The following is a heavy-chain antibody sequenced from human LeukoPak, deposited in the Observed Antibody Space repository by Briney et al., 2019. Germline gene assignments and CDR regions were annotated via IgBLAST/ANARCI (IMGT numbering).Heavy chain of an antibody. Sequence: ASVKVSCKASGYTFTAYYIHWVRQAPGQGLEWMGWINPNSGDTNYAQKLQGRVTMTTDTSTSTAYMELRSLRSDDTAVYYCARASGYCTNGVCYVLDYWGQGTLVTVSS. CDR3: ARASGYCTNGVCYVLDY. CDR2: INPNSGDT. CDR1: GYTFTAYY. J-gene: IGHJ4*02. D-gene: IGHD2-8*01. V-gene: IGHV1-2*02.